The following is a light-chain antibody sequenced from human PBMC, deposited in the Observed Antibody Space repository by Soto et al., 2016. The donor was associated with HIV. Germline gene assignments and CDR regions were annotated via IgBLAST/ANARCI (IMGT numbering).Light chain of an antibody. CDR1: NLGRKS. J-gene: IGLJ2*01. CDR3: QVWDSSSEPPVI. Sequence: SYVLTQAPSVSVAPGKTARITCGGNNLGRKSVHWYQQKSGQAPLLVIYDDSDRPSGIPERLSGSNSGNTATLTISGVEAGDEADYYCQVWDSSSEPPVIFGGGTKLTVL. CDR2: DDS. V-gene: IGLV3-21*01.